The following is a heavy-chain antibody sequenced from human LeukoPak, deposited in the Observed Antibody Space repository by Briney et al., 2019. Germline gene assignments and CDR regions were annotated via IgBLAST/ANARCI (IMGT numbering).Heavy chain of an antibody. V-gene: IGHV4-39*07. CDR2: IYYSGST. D-gene: IGHD4-17*01. J-gene: IGHJ5*02. CDR1: GGSISSSSYY. CDR3: ARVHKSDLKYGDYPNWFDP. Sequence: SETLSLTCTVSGGSISSSSYYWGWIRQPPGKGLEWIGSIYYSGSTYYNPSRKSRVTISVDTSKNQFSLKLSSVTAADTAVYYCARVHKSDLKYGDYPNWFDPWGQGTLVTVSS.